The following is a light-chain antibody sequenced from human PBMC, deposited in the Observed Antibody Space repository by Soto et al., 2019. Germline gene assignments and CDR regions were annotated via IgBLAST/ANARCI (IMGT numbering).Light chain of an antibody. J-gene: IGLJ1*01. CDR1: SFDVDDYNS. CDR2: EVN. CDR3: SLYTTSSTPSYV. Sequence: QSALTHPASVSGSPGQSITISCTGTSFDVDDYNSVSWYQQPPGKAPKLIIYEVNNRPSGVSNRFSGSNSDNTASLTISGLQAEDEADYYCSLYTTSSTPSYVFGTGTKVTVL. V-gene: IGLV2-14*01.